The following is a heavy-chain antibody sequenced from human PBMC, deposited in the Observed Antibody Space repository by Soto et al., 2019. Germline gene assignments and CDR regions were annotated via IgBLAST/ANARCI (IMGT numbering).Heavy chain of an antibody. Sequence: RASVKVSCKASGYSLRGNYMHWVRQAPGQGLEWMGWINPNSGGTNYAQKFQGWVTMTRDTSISTAYMELSRLRSDDTAVYYCARAYSNQSYYFDYWGQGTLVTVSS. J-gene: IGHJ4*02. CDR2: INPNSGGT. CDR3: ARAYSNQSYYFDY. D-gene: IGHD4-4*01. CDR1: GYSLRGNY. V-gene: IGHV1-2*04.